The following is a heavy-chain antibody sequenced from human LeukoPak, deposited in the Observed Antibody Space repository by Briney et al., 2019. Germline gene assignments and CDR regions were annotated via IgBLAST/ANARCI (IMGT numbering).Heavy chain of an antibody. D-gene: IGHD5-18*01. V-gene: IGHV4-39*01. J-gene: IGHJ4*02. CDR2: IYYSGST. CDR3: ARRHRGYSYGYGDY. CDR1: GGSISSSSYY. Sequence: SETLSLTCTVSGGSISSSSYYWGWIRQPPAKGLEWIGSIYYSGSTYYNPSLKSRVTISVDTSKNQFSLKLSSVTAADTAVYYCARRHRGYSYGYGDYWGQGTLVTVSS.